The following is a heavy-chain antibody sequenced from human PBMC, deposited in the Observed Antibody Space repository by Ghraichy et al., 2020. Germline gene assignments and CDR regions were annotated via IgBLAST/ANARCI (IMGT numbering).Heavy chain of an antibody. D-gene: IGHD3-9*01. V-gene: IGHV4-59*01. CDR2: IYYSGST. Sequence: SETLSLTCSVSGASISSYYWNWIRQPPGRGLEWIAYIYYSGSTNYNPSLKSRVTISVDTSKNQFSLKLSSVTAADTAVYYCARVRAYYDILTGYSPYWYFDLWGRGTLVTVSS. J-gene: IGHJ2*01. CDR3: ARVRAYYDILTGYSPYWYFDL. CDR1: GASISSYY.